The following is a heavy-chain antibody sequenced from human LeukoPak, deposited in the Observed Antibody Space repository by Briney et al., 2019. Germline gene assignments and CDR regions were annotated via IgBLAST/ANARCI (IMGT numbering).Heavy chain of an antibody. J-gene: IGHJ3*02. CDR3: ARFASLYSRSWYYAFDI. CDR2: INPSGGST. CDR1: GYTFTIND. V-gene: IGHV1-46*01. Sequence: ASVTVSCTASGYTFTINDIHWVRQAPGQGREWMGIINPSGGSTSYAQKFQGRGTMTRDTSTSTVYMELSSLRSEDTAVYYCARFASLYSRSWYYAFDIWGQGTMVTVSS. D-gene: IGHD6-13*01.